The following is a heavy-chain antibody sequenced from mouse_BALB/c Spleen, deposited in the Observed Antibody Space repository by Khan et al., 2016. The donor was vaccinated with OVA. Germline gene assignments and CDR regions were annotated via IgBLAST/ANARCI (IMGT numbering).Heavy chain of an antibody. Sequence: EVKLLESGPGLVKPSQSLSLTCTVSGYSITSDFAWNWIRQFPGNKLEWMGYIKYSGITSYNPSLKSRFSITRNTSKNQFFLQLSSVTTEDTATYYCASSGTISTVVITDFDYWGQGTTLTVSS. V-gene: IGHV3-2*02. D-gene: IGHD1-1*01. J-gene: IGHJ2*01. CDR2: IKYSGIT. CDR1: GYSITSDFA. CDR3: ASSGTISTVVITDFDY.